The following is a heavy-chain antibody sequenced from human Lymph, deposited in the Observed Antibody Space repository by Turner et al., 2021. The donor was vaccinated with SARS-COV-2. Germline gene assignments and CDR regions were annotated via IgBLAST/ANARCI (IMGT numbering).Heavy chain of an antibody. Sequence: VPLVQSGAESNKPGASATVSCKASGYTFTGYYMHWVRQAPGQGLECMGWINPNSGGTNYAQKFQGRVTMNRDTSISTAYMELSRLRSDDTAVYYCERCRDLKSMVRGVDPFDYWGQGTLVTVSS. CDR1: GYTFTGYY. CDR3: ERCRDLKSMVRGVDPFDY. CDR2: INPNSGGT. D-gene: IGHD3-10*01. V-gene: IGHV1-2*02. J-gene: IGHJ4*02.